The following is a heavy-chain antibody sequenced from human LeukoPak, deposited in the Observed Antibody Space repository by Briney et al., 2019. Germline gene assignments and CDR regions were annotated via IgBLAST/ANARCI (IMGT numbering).Heavy chain of an antibody. CDR3: AKGYYGSGSYYNEYTGYFDY. D-gene: IGHD3-10*01. V-gene: IGHV3-9*01. CDR2: ISWNSGSI. CDR1: GFTFSTYW. Sequence: GGSLRLSCAASGFTFSTYWMRWVRQVPGKGLEWVSGISWNSGSIGYADSVKGRFTISRDNAKNSLYLQMNSLRAEDTALYYCAKGYYGSGSYYNEYTGYFDYWGQGTLVTVSS. J-gene: IGHJ4*02.